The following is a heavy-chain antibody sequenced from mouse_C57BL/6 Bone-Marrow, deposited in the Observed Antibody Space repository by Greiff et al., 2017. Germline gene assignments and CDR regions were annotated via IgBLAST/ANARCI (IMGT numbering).Heavy chain of an antibody. CDR1: GFTFSDYG. J-gene: IGHJ4*01. CDR3: ARGVHYYAMDY. Sequence: EVKLMESGGGLVKPGGSLKLSCAASGFTFSDYGIHWVRQAPEQGLALVANICSGSSTIYYADTVKGRFTISRDNATNTLFLQMTSLRSEDTAMYYCARGVHYYAMDYWGQGTSRTVSS. V-gene: IGHV5-17*01. CDR2: ICSGSSTI. D-gene: IGHD5-1*01.